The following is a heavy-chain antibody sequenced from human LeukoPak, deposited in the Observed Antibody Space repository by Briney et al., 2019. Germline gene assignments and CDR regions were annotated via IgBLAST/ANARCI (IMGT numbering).Heavy chain of an antibody. CDR2: MWGDGNRK. CDR3: ARDADTISHYSNLDY. CDR1: GFTLRRYG. D-gene: IGHD5-24*01. V-gene: IGHV3-33*01. J-gene: IGHJ4*02. Sequence: GGSLRLSCAASGFTLRRYGVQWVRQAPGKGREWVADMWGDGNRKYYAESVKGRFTISRDNSKNTLYLQRESLRADNTGLYYCARDADTISHYSNLDYWGQGTPVSASS.